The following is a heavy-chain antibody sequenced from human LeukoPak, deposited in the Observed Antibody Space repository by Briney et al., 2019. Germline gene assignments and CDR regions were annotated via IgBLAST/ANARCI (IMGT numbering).Heavy chain of an antibody. Sequence: GGSLRLSCAASGFTFPIYAIHWVRQAPGKGLERVAVISYDGSNKYYADSVKGRFTISRDNSKNTLYLQMNSLRAEDTAVYYCAREAAVSGPSYFDFWGQGTLVTVSS. CDR2: ISYDGSNK. D-gene: IGHD6-19*01. V-gene: IGHV3-30-3*01. CDR1: GFTFPIYA. CDR3: AREAAVSGPSYFDF. J-gene: IGHJ4*02.